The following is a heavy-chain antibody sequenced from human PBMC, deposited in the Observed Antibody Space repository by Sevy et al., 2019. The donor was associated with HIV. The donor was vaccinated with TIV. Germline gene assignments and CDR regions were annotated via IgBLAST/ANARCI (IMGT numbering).Heavy chain of an antibody. Sequence: GESLKISCAASGFTFSKYSMSWVRQPPGKGLEWVSTLSFGCGEINYADSVKGRFTISRDNSKSSVNLQMNNLRPEETAVYYCAREGCTKPHDYWGQGTLVTVSS. CDR2: LSFGCGEI. D-gene: IGHD2-8*01. J-gene: IGHJ4*02. CDR3: AREGCTKPHDY. V-gene: IGHV3-23*01. CDR1: GFTFSKYS.